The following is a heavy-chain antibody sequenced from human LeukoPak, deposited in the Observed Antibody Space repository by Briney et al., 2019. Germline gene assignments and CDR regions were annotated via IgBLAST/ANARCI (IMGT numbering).Heavy chain of an antibody. CDR1: GVSFSGYY. CDR2: INHSGST. J-gene: IGHJ4*02. Sequence: PSETLSLTCAVYGVSFSGYYWSWIRQPPGKGLEWIGEINHSGSTNYNPSLKSRVTISVDTSKNQFSLKLSSVTAADTAVYYCARRLVLWFGESASDYWGQGTLVTVSS. CDR3: ARRLVLWFGESASDY. D-gene: IGHD3-10*01. V-gene: IGHV4-34*01.